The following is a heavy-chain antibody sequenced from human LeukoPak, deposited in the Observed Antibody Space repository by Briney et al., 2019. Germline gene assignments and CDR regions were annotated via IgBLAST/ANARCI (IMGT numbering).Heavy chain of an antibody. CDR2: ISSSGGST. Sequence: PGGSLRLSCAASGFSFSGYAMSWVRQAPWKGLEWVSIISSSGGSTNYTESVKGRFTISRDNSKNTLYLQMNSLRVEDTAMYYCAKSAYDRSGYYRWGQGTLVTVSS. J-gene: IGHJ4*02. CDR1: GFSFSGYA. V-gene: IGHV3-23*01. D-gene: IGHD3-22*01. CDR3: AKSAYDRSGYYR.